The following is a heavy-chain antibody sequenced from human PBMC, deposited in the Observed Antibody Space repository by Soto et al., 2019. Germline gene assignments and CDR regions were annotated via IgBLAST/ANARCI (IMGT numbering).Heavy chain of an antibody. D-gene: IGHD2-2*01. CDR2: ITPIFGTA. CDR3: ARVNGDIVVVPAANYYYYGMDV. V-gene: IGHV1-69*13. J-gene: IGHJ6*02. CDR1: GGTFSSYA. Sequence: SVKVSCKASGGTFSSYAISWVRQAPGQGLEWMGGITPIFGTANYAQKFQGRVTITADESTSTAYMELSSLRSEDTAVYYCARVNGDIVVVPAANYYYYGMDVWGQGTTVTVSS.